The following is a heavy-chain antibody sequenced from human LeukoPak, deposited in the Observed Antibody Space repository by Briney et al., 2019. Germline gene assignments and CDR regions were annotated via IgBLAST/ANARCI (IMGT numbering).Heavy chain of an antibody. D-gene: IGHD1-1*01. CDR3: ARDSRGQNWNPPHNWFDP. V-gene: IGHV1-46*01. Sequence: AASVKASCKASGYTFTSYYMHWVRQAPGQGLEWMGIINPSGGSTSYAQKFQGRVTMTRDMSTSTVYMELSSLRSEDTAVYYCARDSRGQNWNPPHNWFDPWGQGTLVTVSS. CDR2: INPSGGST. CDR1: GYTFTSYY. J-gene: IGHJ5*02.